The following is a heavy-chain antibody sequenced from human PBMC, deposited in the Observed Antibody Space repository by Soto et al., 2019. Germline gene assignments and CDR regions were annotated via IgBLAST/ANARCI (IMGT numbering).Heavy chain of an antibody. CDR2: IYYRGNT. V-gene: IGHV4-39*07. D-gene: IGHD3-16*02. CDR1: GDSINSDKYY. J-gene: IGHJ4*02. Sequence: SETLSLTCSVSGDSINSDKYYWGWIRQPPGKGLEWIGSIYYRGNTYYNPSLQTRVTISLDTSKSQFSLRLSSVTAADTAVYYCARMYYDYIWGSYRNTHFDYWGQGTLVTVSS. CDR3: ARMYYDYIWGSYRNTHFDY.